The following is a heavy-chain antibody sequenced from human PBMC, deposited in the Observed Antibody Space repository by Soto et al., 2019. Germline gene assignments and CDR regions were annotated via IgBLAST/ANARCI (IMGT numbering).Heavy chain of an antibody. J-gene: IGHJ6*02. CDR1: GFSFSSYW. Sequence: GGSLRLSCAASGFSFSSYWMHWVRQAPGKGLVWVSRINTDGTITNYADSVRGRFTTSRDNAKNTLYLQMNSLRAEDTAVYYCASAGVGVHPYLYFGMDVWGQGTTVTVSS. V-gene: IGHV3-74*01. D-gene: IGHD1-26*01. CDR3: ASAGVGVHPYLYFGMDV. CDR2: INTDGTIT.